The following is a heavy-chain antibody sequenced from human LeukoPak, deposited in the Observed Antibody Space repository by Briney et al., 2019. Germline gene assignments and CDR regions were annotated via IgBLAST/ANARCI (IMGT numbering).Heavy chain of an antibody. J-gene: IGHJ6*03. V-gene: IGHV3-74*01. CDR1: GLTFSSYW. D-gene: IGHD3-10*01. Sequence: GGSLRLSCAASGLTFSSYWMHWVRQAPGKGLVWVSRINSDGSSTSYADSVKGRFTISRDNAKNTLYLQMNSLRAEDTAVYYCARDRGYYYYYMDVWGKGTTVTISS. CDR2: INSDGSST. CDR3: ARDRGYYYYYMDV.